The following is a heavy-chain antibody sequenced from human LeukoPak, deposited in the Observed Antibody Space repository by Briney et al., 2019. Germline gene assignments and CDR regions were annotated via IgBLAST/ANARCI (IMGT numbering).Heavy chain of an antibody. D-gene: IGHD3-10*01. CDR3: ARMVRGVSVAFDI. CDR1: GYXLTSYG. J-gene: IGHJ3*02. V-gene: IGHV1-69*13. Sequence: SVKVSCTASGYXLTSYGITWVRQVPGQGLEWVGGIIPIFGTANYAQKFQGRVTITADESTSTAYMELSSLRSEDTAVYYCARMVRGVSVAFDIWGQGTMVTVSS. CDR2: IIPIFGTA.